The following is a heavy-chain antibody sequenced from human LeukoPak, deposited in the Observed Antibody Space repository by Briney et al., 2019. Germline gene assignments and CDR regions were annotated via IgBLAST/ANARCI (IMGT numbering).Heavy chain of an antibody. CDR3: ARDAPYGSKPIYYFDY. D-gene: IGHD4-23*01. CDR2: IYYSGST. J-gene: IGHJ4*02. Sequence: SETLSLTCTVSGGSISSYYLSWIRQPPGKGLEWIGYIYYSGSTNYNPSLKSRVTISVDTSKNQFSLKLSSVTAADTAVYYCARDAPYGSKPIYYFDYWGQGTLVTVSS. V-gene: IGHV4-59*01. CDR1: GGSISSYY.